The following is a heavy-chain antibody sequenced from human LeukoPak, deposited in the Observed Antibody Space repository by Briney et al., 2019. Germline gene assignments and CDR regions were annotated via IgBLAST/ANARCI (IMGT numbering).Heavy chain of an antibody. CDR2: ISGSGGST. Sequence: PGGSLRLSCAASGFTFSSYAMSWVRQAPGKGLEWVSAISGSGGSTYYADSVKGRFTISRDNSKNTLYLQMNSLRAEDTAVYYCAKDPEGIIIAARPVWFDPWGQGTLVTVSS. D-gene: IGHD6-6*01. CDR3: AKDPEGIIIAARPVWFDP. J-gene: IGHJ5*02. CDR1: GFTFSSYA. V-gene: IGHV3-23*01.